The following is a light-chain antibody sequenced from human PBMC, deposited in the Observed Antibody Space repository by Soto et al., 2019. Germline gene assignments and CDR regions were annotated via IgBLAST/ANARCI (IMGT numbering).Light chain of an antibody. J-gene: IGKJ4*01. CDR1: QGIRND. CDR2: AAS. CDR3: QKCKVAPFT. Sequence: AIQVTQSPSSLSAPVGDRVTITCRASQGIRNDLGWYQQKPGKAPKLLIYAASSLQSGVPSRFSGSGSGTDFTLTISSLQPEDFATYYCQKCKVAPFTFGGRAKVDI. V-gene: IGKV1-6*01.